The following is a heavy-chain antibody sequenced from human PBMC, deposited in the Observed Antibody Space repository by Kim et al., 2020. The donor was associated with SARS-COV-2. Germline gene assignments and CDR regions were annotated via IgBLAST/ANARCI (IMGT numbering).Heavy chain of an antibody. V-gene: IGHV4-59*01. J-gene: IGHJ3*02. CDR2: IYYSGST. CDR3: ARDYSNFGDAFDI. Sequence: SETLSLTCTVSGGSISSYYWSWIRQPPGKGLEWIGYIYYSGSTNYNPSLKSRVTISVDTSKNQFSLKLSSVTAADTAVYYCARDYSNFGDAFDIWGQGTMVTVSS. D-gene: IGHD4-4*01. CDR1: GGSISSYY.